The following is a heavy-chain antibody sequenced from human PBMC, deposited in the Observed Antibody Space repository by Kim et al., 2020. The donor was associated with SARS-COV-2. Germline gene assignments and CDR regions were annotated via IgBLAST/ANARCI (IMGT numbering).Heavy chain of an antibody. Sequence: GGSLRLSCAASGFTFSSYSMNWVRQAPGKGLEWVSSISSSSSYIYYADSVKGRFTISRDNAKNSLYLQMNSLRAEDTAVYYCARATEGGSSWYRRYGVYYFDYWGQGTLVTVSS. J-gene: IGHJ4*02. V-gene: IGHV3-21*01. D-gene: IGHD6-13*01. CDR3: ARATEGGSSWYRRYGVYYFDY. CDR2: ISSSSSYI. CDR1: GFTFSSYS.